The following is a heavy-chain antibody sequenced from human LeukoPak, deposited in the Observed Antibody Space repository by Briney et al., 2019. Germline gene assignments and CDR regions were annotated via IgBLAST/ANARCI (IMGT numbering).Heavy chain of an antibody. Sequence: ASVKVSCKASGYTFTSYGISWVRQAPGQGLEWMGWISAHNGNTNYAQKLQGRVTMTTDTSTSTAYMELRSLRSDDTAVYYCARVWNDGLIDDYWGQGTLVTVSS. J-gene: IGHJ4*02. CDR2: ISAHNGNT. CDR1: GYTFTSYG. V-gene: IGHV1-18*01. D-gene: IGHD1-1*01. CDR3: ARVWNDGLIDDY.